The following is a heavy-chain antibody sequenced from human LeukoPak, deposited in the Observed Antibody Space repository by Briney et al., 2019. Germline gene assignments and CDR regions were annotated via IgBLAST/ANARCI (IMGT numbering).Heavy chain of an antibody. D-gene: IGHD3-10*01. CDR2: ISAYNGNT. J-gene: IGHJ3*02. Sequence: GASVKVSCKASGYTFTSYGISWVRQAPGQGLEWMGWISAYNGNTNYAQKLQGRVTMTTDTSTSTAYMELRSLRSDDTAVYYCARDEPLPGTMVRGVIPRGAFDIWGQGTMVTVSS. V-gene: IGHV1-18*01. CDR3: ARDEPLPGTMVRGVIPRGAFDI. CDR1: GYTFTSYG.